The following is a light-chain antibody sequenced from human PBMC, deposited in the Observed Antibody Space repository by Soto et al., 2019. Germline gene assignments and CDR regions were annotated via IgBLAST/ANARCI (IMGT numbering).Light chain of an antibody. CDR2: DAS. CDR3: QQFKNYPIT. V-gene: IGKV3-11*01. Sequence: VLTQSRATLSLSKGERATLSCRASQSVSRYLAWYQQKPGQAPRLLIYDASNRATGIPARFSGSGSGTDFTLTISSLEPEDFAVYFCQQFKNYPITFGQGTLLE. J-gene: IGKJ5*01. CDR1: QSVSRY.